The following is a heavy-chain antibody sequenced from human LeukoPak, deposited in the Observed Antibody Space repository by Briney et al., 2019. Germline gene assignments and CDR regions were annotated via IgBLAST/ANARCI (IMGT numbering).Heavy chain of an antibody. V-gene: IGHV3-15*01. D-gene: IGHD5-12*01. CDR2: IKSKTDGGTT. CDR1: GFTFSNAW. CDR3: TTSNSGYDYLFDY. Sequence: NTGGSLRLSCAASGFTFSNAWMSWVRQAPGKGLEWVGRIKSKTDGGTTDCAAPVKGRFTISRDDSKNTLYLQMNSLKTEDTAVYYCTTSNSGYDYLFDYWGQGTLVTVSS. J-gene: IGHJ4*02.